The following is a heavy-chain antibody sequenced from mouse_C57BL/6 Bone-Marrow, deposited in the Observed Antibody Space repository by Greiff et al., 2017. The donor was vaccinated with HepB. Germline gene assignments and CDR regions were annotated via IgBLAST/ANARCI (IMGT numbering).Heavy chain of an antibody. J-gene: IGHJ2*01. CDR3: ARMITDYFDY. CDR2: IYPSDSET. D-gene: IGHD2-4*01. CDR1: GYTFTSYW. Sequence: VQLQQPGAELVRPGSSVKLSCKASGYTFTSYWMDWVKQRPGQGLEWIGNIYPSDSETHYNQKFKDKATLTVYKSSSTAYMQLSTLTSEDSAVYYCARMITDYFDYWGQGTTLTVSS. V-gene: IGHV1-61*01.